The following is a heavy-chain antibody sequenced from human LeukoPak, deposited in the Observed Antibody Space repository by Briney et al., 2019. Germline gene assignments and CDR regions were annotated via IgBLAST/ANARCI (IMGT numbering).Heavy chain of an antibody. CDR3: ASYGSGWYFDL. Sequence: PSETLSLTCTVSGGSISSYCWSWIRQPPGKGLEWIGYIYYSGSTNYNPSLKSRVTISVDTSKNQFSLKVSSVTAADMAVYYCASYGSGWYFDLWGRGTLVTVSS. CDR1: GGSISSYC. J-gene: IGHJ2*01. V-gene: IGHV4-59*12. CDR2: IYYSGST. D-gene: IGHD6-19*01.